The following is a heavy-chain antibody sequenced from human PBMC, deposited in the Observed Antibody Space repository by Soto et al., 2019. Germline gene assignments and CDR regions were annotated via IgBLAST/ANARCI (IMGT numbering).Heavy chain of an antibody. J-gene: IGHJ3*02. CDR2: ISAYNGNT. CDR3: ARDTVYFDWLFPLDPLAI. V-gene: IGHV1-18*01. CDR1: GYTFTSYG. D-gene: IGHD3-9*01. Sequence: ASVKVSCKASGYTFTSYGISWVRQAPGQGLEWMGWISAYNGNTNYAQKLQGRVTMTTDTSTSTAYMELRSLRSDDTAVYYCARDTVYFDWLFPLDPLAIWGQGTMVTVSS.